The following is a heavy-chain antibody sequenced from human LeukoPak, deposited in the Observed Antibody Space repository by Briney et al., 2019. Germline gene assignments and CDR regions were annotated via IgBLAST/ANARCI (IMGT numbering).Heavy chain of an antibody. V-gene: IGHV1-2*02. CDR1: GYTFTGYY. D-gene: IGHD3-22*01. Sequence: ASVKVSCKASGYTFTGYYMHWVRQAPGQGLEWMGWINPNSGGTNYAQKFQGRVTMTRDTSISTAYMELSRLRSDDTAVYYCARGWYYYDSSGYFHPFDPWGQGTLVTVSS. CDR2: INPNSGGT. CDR3: ARGWYYYDSSGYFHPFDP. J-gene: IGHJ5*02.